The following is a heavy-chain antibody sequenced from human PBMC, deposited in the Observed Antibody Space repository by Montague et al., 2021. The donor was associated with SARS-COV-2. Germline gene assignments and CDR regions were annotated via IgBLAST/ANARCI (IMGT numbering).Heavy chain of an antibody. CDR3: AKEGDYVWGSYRSAFDY. Sequence: SLRLSCAASGFTLSSYAMSWVRQAPGKGLEWVSSITGSGGGTDYADSVKGRFTISRDNSKNTLYLQMNSLRAEDTAIYYCAKEGDYVWGSYRSAFDYWGQGTLVTVSS. CDR2: ITGSGGGT. CDR1: GFTLSSYA. V-gene: IGHV3-23*01. D-gene: IGHD3-16*02. J-gene: IGHJ4*02.